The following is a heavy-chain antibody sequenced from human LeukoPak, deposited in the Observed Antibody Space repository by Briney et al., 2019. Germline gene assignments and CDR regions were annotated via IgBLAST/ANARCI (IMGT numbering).Heavy chain of an antibody. D-gene: IGHD4-17*01. V-gene: IGHV3-9*01. CDR1: GFTFSSYA. Sequence: GGSLRLSCAASGFTFSSYAMHWVRQAPGKGLEWVSGISWNSGSIGYADSVKGRFTISRDNAKNSLYLQMNSLRAEDTALYYCAKTPSTVTTAWYFDLWGRGTLVTVSS. CDR2: ISWNSGSI. CDR3: AKTPSTVTTAWYFDL. J-gene: IGHJ2*01.